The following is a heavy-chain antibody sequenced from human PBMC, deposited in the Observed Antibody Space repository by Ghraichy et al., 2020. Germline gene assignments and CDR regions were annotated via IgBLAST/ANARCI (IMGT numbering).Heavy chain of an antibody. V-gene: IGHV4-34*01. J-gene: IGHJ6*02. CDR3: ARATLRDGMDV. Sequence: SETLSLTCAVYGGSFRDYYWTWIRQPPGKGLEYIGEIDHSGRMDHNPSLRSRVTMSVDTSRNHFSLKLGSVTATDTAVYYCARATLRDGMDVWSQGTTVIVSS. CDR2: IDHSGRM. CDR1: GGSFRDYY.